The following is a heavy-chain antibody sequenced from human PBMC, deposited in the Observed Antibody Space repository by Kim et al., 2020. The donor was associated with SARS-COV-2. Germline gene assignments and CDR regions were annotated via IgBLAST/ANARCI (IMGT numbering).Heavy chain of an antibody. CDR1: GFTFDDYA. V-gene: IGHV3-9*01. Sequence: GGSLRLSCAASGFTFDDYAMHWVRQAPGKGLEWVSGISWNSGSIGYADSVKGRFTISRDNAKNSLYLQMNSLRAEDTALYYCAKWGLVRDDAFDIWGQGTMVTVSS. D-gene: IGHD6-19*01. J-gene: IGHJ3*02. CDR2: ISWNSGSI. CDR3: AKWGLVRDDAFDI.